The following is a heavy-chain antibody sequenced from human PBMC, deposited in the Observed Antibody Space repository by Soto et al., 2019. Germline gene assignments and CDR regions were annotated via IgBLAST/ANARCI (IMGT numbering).Heavy chain of an antibody. CDR1: GFTFINNA. Sequence: PGGSLRLSCVASGFTFINNAMSWVRQAPGKGLESVSVVYSTGGSTHYADSVRGRFTISTDNSKNTLNLQMSSLRAEDTAVYYCVRDLWGFESWGQGTLVTSPQ. J-gene: IGHJ4*02. D-gene: IGHD3-16*01. CDR2: VYSTGGST. V-gene: IGHV3-64D*08. CDR3: VRDLWGFES.